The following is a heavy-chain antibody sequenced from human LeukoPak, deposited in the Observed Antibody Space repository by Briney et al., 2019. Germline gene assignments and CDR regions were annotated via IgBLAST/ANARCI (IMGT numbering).Heavy chain of an antibody. J-gene: IGHJ3*02. V-gene: IGHV1-69*05. CDR2: IIPIFGTA. CDR1: GGTFISYA. D-gene: IGHD2-2*01. CDR3: ARSSIRYCSSTSCRMFFDI. Sequence: SVKVSCKASGGTFISYAISWVRQAPGQGLEWMGGIIPIFGTANYAQKFQGRVTITTDESTSTAYMELSSLRSEDTAVYYCARSSIRYCSSTSCRMFFDIWGQGTMVTVSS.